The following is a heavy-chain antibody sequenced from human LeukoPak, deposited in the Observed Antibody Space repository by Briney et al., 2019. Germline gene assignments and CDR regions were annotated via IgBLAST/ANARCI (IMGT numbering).Heavy chain of an antibody. D-gene: IGHD2-2*01. J-gene: IGHJ3*02. Sequence: GESPKISCKGSGYRFTSYWISWVRQMPGKGLEWMGRIDPSDSHTKYSPSFQGHVTISADKSISTAYLQWSSMKASDTAMYYCARHVYCSSTSCYAAFDIWGQGTMVTGSS. CDR2: IDPSDSHT. CDR1: GYRFTSYW. CDR3: ARHVYCSSTSCYAAFDI. V-gene: IGHV5-10-1*01.